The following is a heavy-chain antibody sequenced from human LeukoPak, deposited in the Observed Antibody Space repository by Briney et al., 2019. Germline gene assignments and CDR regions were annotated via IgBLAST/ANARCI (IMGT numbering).Heavy chain of an antibody. J-gene: IGHJ3*02. CDR2: IIPILGIA. CDR1: GGTFSSYA. V-gene: IGHV1-69*04. Sequence: SVKVSCRASGGTFSSYAISWVRQAPGQGLEWMGRIIPILGIANYAQKFQGRVTITADKSTSTAYMELSSLRSEDTAVYYCARDGYDDAFDIWGQGTMVTVSS. CDR3: ARDGYDDAFDI. D-gene: IGHD6-13*01.